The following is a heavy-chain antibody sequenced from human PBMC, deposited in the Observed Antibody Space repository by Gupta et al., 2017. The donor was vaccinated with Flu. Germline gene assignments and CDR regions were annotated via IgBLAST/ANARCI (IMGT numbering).Heavy chain of an antibody. V-gene: IGHV3-73*02. CDR1: GFTFSGSA. CDR2: IRSKGNNYAT. Sequence: EVQLVESGGGLVQPGGCLKLSCAASGFTFSGSAMHWFRQASGKGLAWVGRIRSKGNNYATAYAASVKGRFTISRDDSKNTAYLQMNSLKTEDTAVYYCTRQAVNYYYYMDVWGKGTTVTVSS. D-gene: IGHD4-23*01. CDR3: TRQAVNYYYYMDV. J-gene: IGHJ6*03.